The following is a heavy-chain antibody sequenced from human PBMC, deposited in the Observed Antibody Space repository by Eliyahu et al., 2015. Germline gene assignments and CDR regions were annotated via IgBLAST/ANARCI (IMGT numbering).Heavy chain of an antibody. Sequence: APGKGLEWMGGFDPEDGETIYAQKFQGRVTMTEDTSTDTAYMELSSLRSEDTAVYYCATLSPAFYTMVQVDAFDIWGQGTMVTVSS. CDR3: ATLSPAFYTMVQVDAFDI. D-gene: IGHD3-10*01. CDR2: FDPEDGET. V-gene: IGHV1-24*01. J-gene: IGHJ3*02.